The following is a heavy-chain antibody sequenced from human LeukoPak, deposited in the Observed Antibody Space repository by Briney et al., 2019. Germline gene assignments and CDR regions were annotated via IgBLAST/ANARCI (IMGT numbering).Heavy chain of an antibody. CDR1: GFTFSSYA. Sequence: PGGSLRLSCAASGFTFSSYAMTWVRQAPGKGLEWVSAISGSGGSTYYADSVKGRFTISRDNSKNTLYLQMNSLRAEDTAVYYCVKDSNDILTGFYSTMWSWGQGTLVTVSS. D-gene: IGHD3-9*01. V-gene: IGHV3-23*01. CDR2: ISGSGGST. CDR3: VKDSNDILTGFYSTMWS. J-gene: IGHJ5*02.